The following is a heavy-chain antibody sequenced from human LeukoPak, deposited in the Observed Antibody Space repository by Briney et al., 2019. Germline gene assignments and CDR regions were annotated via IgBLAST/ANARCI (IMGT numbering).Heavy chain of an antibody. J-gene: IGHJ5*02. Sequence: ASVKVSCKASGYTFTGYYMIWVRQAPGQGLEWMGRINPNSGGTNYAQKFQGRVTMTRDTSISTAYMELSRLRSDHTAVYYCARGYCSGGSCYSVENWFDPWGQGTRVTVSS. CDR1: GYTFTGYY. V-gene: IGHV1-2*06. CDR2: INPNSGGT. CDR3: ARGYCSGGSCYSVENWFDP. D-gene: IGHD2-15*01.